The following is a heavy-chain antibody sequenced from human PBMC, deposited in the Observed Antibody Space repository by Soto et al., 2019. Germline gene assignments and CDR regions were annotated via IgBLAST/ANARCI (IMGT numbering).Heavy chain of an antibody. D-gene: IGHD3-22*01. CDR2: ISGGGGRT. V-gene: IGHV3-23*01. CDR1: GFTFRSFA. J-gene: IGHJ6*02. CDR3: AKARSDYSDSSGYRYGMDV. Sequence: EVQLLESGGGLVQPGGSLRLSCAASGFTFRSFAMNWVRQAPGKGLEWVSAISGGGGRTDYADSVKGRFSISRDNSKNTLYLQMNSLSADDTDVYYCAKARSDYSDSSGYRYGMDVWGQGTTVTVSS.